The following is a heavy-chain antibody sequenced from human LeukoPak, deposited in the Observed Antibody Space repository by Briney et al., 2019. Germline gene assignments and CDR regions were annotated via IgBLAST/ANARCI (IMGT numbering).Heavy chain of an antibody. J-gene: IGHJ3*02. V-gene: IGHV1-69*06. Sequence: SVKVSCKASGGTFSSYAISWVRQAPGQGLEWMGGIIPIFGTANYAQKFQGRVTITADKSTSTAYMELSSLRSEDTAVYYCARKTLAAGDAFDIWGQGTMVTVSS. D-gene: IGHD6-13*01. CDR2: IIPIFGTA. CDR1: GGTFSSYA. CDR3: ARKTLAAGDAFDI.